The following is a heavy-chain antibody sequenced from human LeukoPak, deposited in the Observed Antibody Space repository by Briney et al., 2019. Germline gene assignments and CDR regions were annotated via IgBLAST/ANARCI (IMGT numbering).Heavy chain of an antibody. D-gene: IGHD3-9*01. CDR3: ARGGDFVTGYYYFEY. CDR1: GGSFNDYF. CDR2: INQSGGA. J-gene: IGHJ4*02. V-gene: IGHV4-34*01. Sequence: SETLSLSCAVSGGSFNDYFWSWIRQAPGKGLEWIGEINQSGGANYNPSLKSRVTISIDTSRNQFSLKLNSMTPADTAVYYCARGGDFVTGYYYFEYWGQGSLVPVSA.